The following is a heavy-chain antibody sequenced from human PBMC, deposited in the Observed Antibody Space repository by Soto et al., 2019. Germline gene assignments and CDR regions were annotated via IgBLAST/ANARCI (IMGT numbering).Heavy chain of an antibody. CDR1: GGSISSGGYS. CDR3: ARLEGGGAFDI. Sequence: NPSETLSLTCAVSGGSISSGGYSWSWIRQPPGKGLEWIGYIYHSGSTYYNPSLKSRVTISVDRSKNQSSLKLSSVTAADTAVYYCARLEGGGAFDIWGQGTMVTVSS. CDR2: IYHSGST. V-gene: IGHV4-30-2*01. J-gene: IGHJ3*02. D-gene: IGHD2-15*01.